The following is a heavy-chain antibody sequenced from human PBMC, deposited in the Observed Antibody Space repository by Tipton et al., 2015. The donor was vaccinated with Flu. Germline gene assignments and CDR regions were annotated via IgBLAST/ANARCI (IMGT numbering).Heavy chain of an antibody. CDR2: TRYSGGT. J-gene: IGHJ4*02. Sequence: TLSLTCTVSGGSISSGGYYWGWVRQHPGKGLEWIGYTRYSGGTYYNPSLRSRLTILLDTSKNQFSLRVSSVTAADTAVYYCARVPLVLDYYGSGTYFEFWGQGTLVTVSS. CDR3: ARVPLVLDYYGSGTYFEF. D-gene: IGHD3-10*01. CDR1: GGSISSGGYY. V-gene: IGHV4-31*03.